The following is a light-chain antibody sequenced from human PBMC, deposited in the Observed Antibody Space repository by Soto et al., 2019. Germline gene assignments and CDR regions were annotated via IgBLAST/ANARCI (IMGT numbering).Light chain of an antibody. CDR1: QSISSY. J-gene: IGKJ1*01. CDR2: AAS. CDR3: QQYNSYSA. Sequence: DIQMTQSPSSLSASVGDRVTITCRASQSISSYLNWYQQKPGKAPKVLIYAASSLQSGIPSRFSGSGSGTDFTLTISSLQPDDFATYYCQQYNSYSAFGQGTKVDIK. V-gene: IGKV1-39*01.